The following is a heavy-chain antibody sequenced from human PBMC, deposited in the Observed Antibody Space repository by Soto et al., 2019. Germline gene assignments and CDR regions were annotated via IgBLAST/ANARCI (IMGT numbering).Heavy chain of an antibody. Sequence: ASVKVSCKASGYTFTGYYMHWVRQAPGQGLEWMGWINPNSGGTNYAQKFQGWVTMTRDTSISTAYMELSRLRSDDTAVYYCARARYCSSTSCQGYYYGMDVWGQGTTVTDS. J-gene: IGHJ6*02. CDR1: GYTFTGYY. CDR3: ARARYCSSTSCQGYYYGMDV. CDR2: INPNSGGT. V-gene: IGHV1-2*04. D-gene: IGHD2-2*01.